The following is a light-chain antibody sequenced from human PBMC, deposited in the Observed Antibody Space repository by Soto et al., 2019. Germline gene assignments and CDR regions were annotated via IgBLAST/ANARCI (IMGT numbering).Light chain of an antibody. J-gene: IGKJ5*01. CDR2: AAS. Sequence: DIQMTPSPSSVSASVGDRVTITCRASQSISSSLAWYQQRPGTVPKLLIYAASSLQSGVPSRFSGSGVGTEFTLSITTLQPEDFGTYYCQQGDSFPITFGQGTRLEIK. CDR1: QSISSS. CDR3: QQGDSFPIT. V-gene: IGKV1-12*01.